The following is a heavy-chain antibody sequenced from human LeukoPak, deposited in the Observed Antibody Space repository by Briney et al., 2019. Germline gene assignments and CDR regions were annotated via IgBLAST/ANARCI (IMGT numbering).Heavy chain of an antibody. CDR1: GGSISTFY. V-gene: IGHV4-4*07. Sequence: PSETLSLTCTVSGGSISTFYWSWIRQPAGKGLEWIGHIYTRGSTNYNPSLKSRVTISVDTSKNQFSLKLSSVTAADTAVYYCARPHYYDSSGYWAHWGQGTLVTVSS. CDR3: ARPHYYDSSGYWAH. CDR2: IYTRGST. J-gene: IGHJ4*02. D-gene: IGHD3-22*01.